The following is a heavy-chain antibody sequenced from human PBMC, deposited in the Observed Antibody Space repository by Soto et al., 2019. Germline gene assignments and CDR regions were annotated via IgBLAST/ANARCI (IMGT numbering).Heavy chain of an antibody. CDR3: ARDHYVWGGYRSGPIDY. Sequence: QVLLVQSGAEVKKPGASVQVSCKASGYTFTSYSITWVRQAPGQGLEWMGWISGYNGNTNYAQKLQGRVTMTTDTSTSTAYMELRSLKADDTALYYCARDHYVWGGYRSGPIDYWGQGTLVTVSS. CDR2: ISGYNGNT. CDR1: GYTFTSYS. J-gene: IGHJ4*02. D-gene: IGHD3-16*02. V-gene: IGHV1-18*04.